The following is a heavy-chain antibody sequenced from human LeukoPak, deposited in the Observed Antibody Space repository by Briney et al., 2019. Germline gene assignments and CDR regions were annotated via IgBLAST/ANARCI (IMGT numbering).Heavy chain of an antibody. CDR3: ARDVTAASDLDY. Sequence: ASVKLSCKPSGYTFTAFYMHWVRQAPGHGLEWMGWIHPKTGGTNYAQKFQGRVTMTRDPSIGTPYLELSGLASDDTAEYYCARDVTAASDLDYWGQGTLVTVSS. V-gene: IGHV1-2*02. J-gene: IGHJ4*02. CDR1: GYTFTAFY. CDR2: IHPKTGGT. D-gene: IGHD6-13*01.